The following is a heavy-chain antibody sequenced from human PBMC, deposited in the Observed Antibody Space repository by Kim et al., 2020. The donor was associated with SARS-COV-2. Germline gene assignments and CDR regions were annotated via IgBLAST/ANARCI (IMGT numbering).Heavy chain of an antibody. J-gene: IGHJ3*02. V-gene: IGHV1-58*01. CDR3: AADRGGRYAFDI. Sequence: NYAQKFQERVTITRDMSTSTAYMELSSLRSEDTAVYYCAADRGGRYAFDIWGQGTMVTVSS. D-gene: IGHD3-10*01.